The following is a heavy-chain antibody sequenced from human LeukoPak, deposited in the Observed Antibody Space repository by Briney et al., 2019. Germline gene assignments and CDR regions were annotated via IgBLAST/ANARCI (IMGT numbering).Heavy chain of an antibody. V-gene: IGHV3-23*01. CDR3: AKDISVGATGECAFDI. Sequence: QTGGSLRLSCAASGFTFSSYAMSWVRQAPGKGLEWVSAISGSGGSTYYADSVKGRFTISRDNSKNTLYLQMNSLRAEDTAVYCCAKDISVGATGECAFDIWGQGTMVTVSS. CDR2: ISGSGGST. J-gene: IGHJ3*02. D-gene: IGHD1-26*01. CDR1: GFTFSSYA.